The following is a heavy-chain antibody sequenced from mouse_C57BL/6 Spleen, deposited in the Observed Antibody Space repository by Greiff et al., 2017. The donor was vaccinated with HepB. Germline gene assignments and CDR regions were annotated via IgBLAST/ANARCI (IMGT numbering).Heavy chain of an antibody. J-gene: IGHJ2*01. V-gene: IGHV1-81*01. Sequence: VQRVESGAELARPGASVKLSCKASGYTFTSYGISWVKQRTGQGLEWIGEIYPRSGNTYYNEKFKGKATLTADKSSSTAYMELRSLTSEDSAVYFCARRGTVDYWGQGTTLTVSS. D-gene: IGHD1-1*01. CDR2: IYPRSGNT. CDR3: ARRGTVDY. CDR1: GYTFTSYG.